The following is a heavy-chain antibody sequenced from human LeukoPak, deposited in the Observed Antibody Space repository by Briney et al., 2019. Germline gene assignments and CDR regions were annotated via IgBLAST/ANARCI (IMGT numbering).Heavy chain of an antibody. CDR1: GFSFSSYS. V-gene: IGHV3-21*01. J-gene: IGHJ6*03. D-gene: IGHD5-18*01. Sequence: PGGSLRLSCAASGFSFSSYSMNWVRQAPGKGLEWVSSIRISSSYIYYADSLKGRFTNSRDNHKNSLYMRMNSLRAEDTAVDYCARDWHLQLWAPYYMDVWGKGTTVTVSS. CDR2: IRISSSYI. CDR3: ARDWHLQLWAPYYMDV.